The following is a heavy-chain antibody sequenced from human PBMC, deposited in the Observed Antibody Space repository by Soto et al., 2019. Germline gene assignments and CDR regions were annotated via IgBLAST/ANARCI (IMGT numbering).Heavy chain of an antibody. V-gene: IGHV1-3*01. D-gene: IGHD3-22*01. CDR3: ARDLSPLYYYDSSGMGDRDAFDI. CDR1: GYTFTSYT. CDR2: INAGNGNT. Sequence: ASVKVYCKASGYTFTSYTMHWVRQAPGQRLEWMGWINAGNGNTKYSQKFQGRVTITRDTSASTAYMELSSLRSEDTAVYYCARDLSPLYYYDSSGMGDRDAFDIWGQGTMVPVSS. J-gene: IGHJ3*02.